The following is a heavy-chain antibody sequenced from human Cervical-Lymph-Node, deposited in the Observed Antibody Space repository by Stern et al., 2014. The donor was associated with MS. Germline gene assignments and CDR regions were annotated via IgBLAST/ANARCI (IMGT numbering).Heavy chain of an antibody. V-gene: IGHV1-3*04. CDR2: INTGDGDT. J-gene: IGHJ4*02. CDR3: ATSAFDY. CDR1: GYSFTEYP. Sequence: QVQLLQPGAEEKTPGASVKVSCQASGYSFTEYPMHWVRQAPGQGLEWVGWINTGDGDTRYSPRLQGRLSITRDTSTRTAYMDLSSLTSADTAVYYCATSAFDYWGQGTLVTVS.